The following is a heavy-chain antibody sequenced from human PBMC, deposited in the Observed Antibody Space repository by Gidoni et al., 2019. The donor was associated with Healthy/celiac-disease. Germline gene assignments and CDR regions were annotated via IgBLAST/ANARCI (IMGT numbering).Heavy chain of an antibody. CDR3: AKDHGVTIFGVVIPSWFDP. V-gene: IGHV3-23*01. CDR2: ISGSGGST. CDR1: GFTFSSYA. J-gene: IGHJ5*02. Sequence: EVQLLESGGGLVQPGGSLRLSCAASGFTFSSYAMSWVRQAPGKGLEWVSAISGSGGSTYYADSVKGRFTISRDNSKNTLYLQMNSLRAEDTAVYYCAKDHGVTIFGVVIPSWFDPWGQGTLVTVSS. D-gene: IGHD3-3*01.